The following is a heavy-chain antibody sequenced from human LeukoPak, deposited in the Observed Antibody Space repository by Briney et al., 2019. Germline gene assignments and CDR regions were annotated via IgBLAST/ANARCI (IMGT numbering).Heavy chain of an antibody. D-gene: IGHD6-19*01. J-gene: IGHJ4*02. CDR2: IYPGDSDI. Sequence: GESLKISCKGSGYSFSSYWIGWVRQMPGKGLEWMGIIYPGDSDIRYSPSFQGQVTISADKSISTAYLQWSSLKASDTAMYYCASSPSRSIAVAATFWGQGTLVTVSS. V-gene: IGHV5-51*01. CDR1: GYSFSSYW. CDR3: ASSPSRSIAVAATF.